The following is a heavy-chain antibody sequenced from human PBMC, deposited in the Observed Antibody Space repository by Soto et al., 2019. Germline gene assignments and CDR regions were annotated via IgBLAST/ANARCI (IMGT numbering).Heavy chain of an antibody. V-gene: IGHV4-30-4*01. CDR3: ARDRQDSTRYCTNVVCTNWFDP. CDR2: IYYSGST. D-gene: IGHD2-8*01. CDR1: GGSISSGDYY. J-gene: IGHJ5*02. Sequence: QVQLQESGPGLVKPSQTLSLTCTVSGGSISSGDYYWSWIRQPPGKGLEWFGYIYYSGSTYYNPSLKSRVTISVDTSKNQFSLKLSSVTAADTAVYYCARDRQDSTRYCTNVVCTNWFDPWGQGTLVTVSS.